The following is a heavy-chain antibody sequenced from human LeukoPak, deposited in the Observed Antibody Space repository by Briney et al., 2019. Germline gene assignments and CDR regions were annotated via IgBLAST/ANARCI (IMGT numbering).Heavy chain of an antibody. J-gene: IGHJ4*02. CDR3: ARVPSIAVAPFDY. D-gene: IGHD6-19*01. CDR1: GFTFSNYW. V-gene: IGHV3-74*01. CDR2: INTDGSRT. Sequence: GGSLRLSCAASGFTFSNYWMHWVRQAPGKGLVWVSRINTDGSRTNYADSVKGRFTISGDNAKNTLYLQMNSLRAEDTAVYYCARVPSIAVAPFDYWGQGTLVTVSS.